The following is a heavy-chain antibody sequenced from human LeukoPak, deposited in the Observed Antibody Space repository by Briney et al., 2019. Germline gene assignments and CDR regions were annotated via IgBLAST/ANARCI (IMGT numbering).Heavy chain of an antibody. Sequence: PGGSLRLSCAASGFTVSSNYMSWVRQAPGKGLEWVSVIYSGGSTYYADSVKGRFTISRDNSKNTLYLQMNSLRAEDTAVYYCARGTHTRGYSYGEYYMDVWGKGTTVTISS. CDR3: ARGTHTRGYSYGEYYMDV. V-gene: IGHV3-53*01. CDR2: IYSGGST. CDR1: GFTVSSNY. D-gene: IGHD5-18*01. J-gene: IGHJ6*03.